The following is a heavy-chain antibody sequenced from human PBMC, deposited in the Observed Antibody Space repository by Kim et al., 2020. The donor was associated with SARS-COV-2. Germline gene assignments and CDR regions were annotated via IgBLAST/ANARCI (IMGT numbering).Heavy chain of an antibody. J-gene: IGHJ6*02. CDR1: GGSISSGGYY. D-gene: IGHD3-22*01. V-gene: IGHV4-31*03. CDR2: IYYSGST. Sequence: SETLSLTCTVSGGSISSGGYYWSWIRQHPGKGLEWIGYIYYSGSTYYNPSLKSRVTISVDTSKNQFSLKLSSVTAADTAVYYCARGILVRYYYDSSGSSMDVWGQGTTVTVSS. CDR3: ARGILVRYYYDSSGSSMDV.